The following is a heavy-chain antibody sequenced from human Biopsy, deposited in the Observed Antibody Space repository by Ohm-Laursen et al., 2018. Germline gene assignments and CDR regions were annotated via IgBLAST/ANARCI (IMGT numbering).Heavy chain of an antibody. V-gene: IGHV3-48*01. CDR1: GFTFSSYS. CDR3: ARGRTGG. CDR2: ISSGSSPI. J-gene: IGHJ4*02. D-gene: IGHD1/OR15-1a*01. Sequence: LRLSCAASGFTFSSYSMNWVRQAPGKGLEWVSFISSGSSPIYYADSVKGRFTISRDDAKNSLYLQMNSLRAEDTAVYYCARGRTGGWGQGTLVTVSS.